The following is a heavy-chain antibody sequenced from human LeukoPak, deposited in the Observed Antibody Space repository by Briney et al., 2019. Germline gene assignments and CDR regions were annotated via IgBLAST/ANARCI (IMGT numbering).Heavy chain of an antibody. CDR1: GYTFTGYY. CDR2: INPNSGGT. D-gene: IGHD5-24*01. V-gene: IGHV1-2*06. Sequence: ASVKVSCKASGYTFTGYYMHWVRQAPGQGLEWMGRINPNSGGTNYAQKFQGRVTVTRDTSISTAYMELNRLRSDDTAVYYCARGIWLQSVDYWGQGTLVTVSS. J-gene: IGHJ4*02. CDR3: ARGIWLQSVDY.